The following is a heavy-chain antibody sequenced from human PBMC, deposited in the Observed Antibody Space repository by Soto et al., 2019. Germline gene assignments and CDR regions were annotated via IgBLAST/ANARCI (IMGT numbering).Heavy chain of an antibody. CDR1: GDSIRSYY. CDR3: ARWYNWNDAMWFDP. Sequence: PSETLSLTCTVSGDSIRSYYWSWIRQPPGKGLEWIGYIYYSGSTNYNPSLKSRVTISVDTSKNQFSLKLSSVTAADTAVYYCARWYNWNDAMWFDPWGQGTLVTVSS. V-gene: IGHV4-59*01. J-gene: IGHJ5*02. CDR2: IYYSGST. D-gene: IGHD1-1*01.